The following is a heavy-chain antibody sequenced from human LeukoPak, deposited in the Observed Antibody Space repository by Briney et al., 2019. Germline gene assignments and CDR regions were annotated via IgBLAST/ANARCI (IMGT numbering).Heavy chain of an antibody. V-gene: IGHV3-9*01. D-gene: IGHD3-22*01. CDR3: VKDMGYYYDSRGYTLRY. J-gene: IGHJ4*02. Sequence: PGRSLRLSCAASGFTLDDYAMHWVRRAPGKGLEWVSGIDWKSDSIGYADSVKGRFTISRDNAKNSLYLHMSSLRAEDTALYYCVKDMGYYYDSRGYTLRYWGQGTLVTVSS. CDR1: GFTLDDYA. CDR2: IDWKSDSI.